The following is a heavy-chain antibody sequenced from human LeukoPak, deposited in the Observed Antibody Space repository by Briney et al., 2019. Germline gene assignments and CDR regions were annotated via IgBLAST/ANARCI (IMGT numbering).Heavy chain of an antibody. Sequence: SGGSLRLSCAASGFTFSPYSMHWVRQASGKGLEWVGRIRSKTNSYATEYAVSVKGRFTISRDDSKNTVYLQMNSLKTEDTAVYYCTRLRGEKASGDYWGQGTLVTVSS. V-gene: IGHV3-73*01. D-gene: IGHD3-10*01. CDR1: GFTFSPYS. CDR2: IRSKTNSYAT. CDR3: TRLRGEKASGDY. J-gene: IGHJ4*02.